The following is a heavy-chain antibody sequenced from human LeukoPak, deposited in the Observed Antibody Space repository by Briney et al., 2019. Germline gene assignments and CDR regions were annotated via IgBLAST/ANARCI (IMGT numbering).Heavy chain of an antibody. CDR3: AKDYYPKPSIYYDSSGYYHPPDY. D-gene: IGHD3-22*01. Sequence: PGGSLRLSCAASGFTFSSYGMHWVRQAPGKGLEWVAVISYDGSNKYYADSVKGRFTISRDNSKNTLYLQMNSLRAEDTAVYYCAKDYYPKPSIYYDSSGYYHPPDYWGQGTLVTVSS. CDR2: ISYDGSNK. V-gene: IGHV3-30*18. J-gene: IGHJ4*02. CDR1: GFTFSSYG.